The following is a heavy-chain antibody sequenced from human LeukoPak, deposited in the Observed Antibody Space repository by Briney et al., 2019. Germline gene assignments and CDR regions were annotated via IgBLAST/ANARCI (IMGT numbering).Heavy chain of an antibody. V-gene: IGHV5-51*01. Sequence: GESLKISCKGSGYSFTSYWIGWVRQMPGKGLEWMGIIYPGDSDTRYSPSFQGQVTLSADKSISTAYLQWSSLKASDTAMYYCARLTYYDFWSGYSTGFDYWGQGTLVTVSS. J-gene: IGHJ4*02. CDR3: ARLTYYDFWSGYSTGFDY. CDR2: IYPGDSDT. CDR1: GYSFTSYW. D-gene: IGHD3-3*01.